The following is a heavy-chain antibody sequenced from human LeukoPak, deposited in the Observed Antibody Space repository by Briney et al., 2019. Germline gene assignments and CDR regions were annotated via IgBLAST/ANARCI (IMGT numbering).Heavy chain of an antibody. D-gene: IGHD3-9*01. J-gene: IGHJ3*02. CDR3: ARSVLRYFDWLPMKQYAFDI. V-gene: IGHV1-2*02. CDR2: INPNSGGT. CDR1: GYTFIGYY. Sequence: ASVKVSCKASGYTFIGYYMHWVRQAPGQGLEWMGWINPNSGGTNYAQKFQGRVTMTRDTSISTAYMELSRLRSDDTAVYYCARSVLRYFDWLPMKQYAFDIWGQGTMVTVSS.